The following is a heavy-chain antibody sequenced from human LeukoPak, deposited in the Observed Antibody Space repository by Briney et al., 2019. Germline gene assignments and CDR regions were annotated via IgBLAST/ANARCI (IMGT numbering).Heavy chain of an antibody. J-gene: IGHJ4*02. CDR1: GGSISSYY. Sequence: SETLSLTCTVSGGSISSYYWSWIRQPPGKGLEWIGYIYYSGSTNYNPSLKSRVTISVDTSKNQFSPKLSSVTAADTAVYYCARLPDYPYYFDYWGQGTLVTVSS. V-gene: IGHV4-59*08. CDR3: ARLPDYPYYFDY. D-gene: IGHD4-11*01. CDR2: IYYSGST.